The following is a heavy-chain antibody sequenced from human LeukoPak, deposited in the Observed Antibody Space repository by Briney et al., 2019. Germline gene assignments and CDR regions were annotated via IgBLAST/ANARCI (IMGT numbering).Heavy chain of an antibody. Sequence: SETLSLTCDVSGSSISRTNWWSWVRPSPGQGLEWIGEISLSGRTNYNPSLQSRVTMSLDESKNQLSLDLASVTAADTAVYYCSRESGAFSPFGYWGQGTLVTVHS. V-gene: IGHV4-4*02. J-gene: IGHJ4*02. CDR2: ISLSGRT. D-gene: IGHD1-26*01. CDR1: GSSISRTNW. CDR3: SRESGAFSPFGY.